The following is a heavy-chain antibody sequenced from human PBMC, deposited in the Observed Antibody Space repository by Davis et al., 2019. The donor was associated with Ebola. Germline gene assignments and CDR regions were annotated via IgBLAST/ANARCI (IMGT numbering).Heavy chain of an antibody. CDR2: IWYDGSRK. CDR3: AIPDCSGANCYSVYIKN. J-gene: IGHJ4*02. CDR1: GFNFRSYG. V-gene: IGHV3-33*01. Sequence: GESLKISCAASGFNFRSYGMHWVRQAPDKGLEWVAVIWYDGSRKYYGDSVKGRFTISNSNNLLYLQMNSLRAEDTAVYYCAIPDCSGANCYSVYIKNWGQGTLVTVSS. D-gene: IGHD2-15*01.